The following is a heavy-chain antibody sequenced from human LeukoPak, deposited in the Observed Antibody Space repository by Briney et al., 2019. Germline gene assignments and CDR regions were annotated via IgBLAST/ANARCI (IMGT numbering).Heavy chain of an antibody. Sequence: ASVKVSCKASGYTFTIYDINWVRQAPGQGLEWVGWMNPNNGGTVYAQKFQGRVTMTRDNSTGTSYMELNSLRSEDTAVYYCARGAIFGVTPRGYGMDVWGQGTTVTVSS. V-gene: IGHV1-8*01. CDR1: GYTFTIYD. CDR3: ARGAIFGVTPRGYGMDV. D-gene: IGHD3-3*01. CDR2: MNPNNGGT. J-gene: IGHJ6*02.